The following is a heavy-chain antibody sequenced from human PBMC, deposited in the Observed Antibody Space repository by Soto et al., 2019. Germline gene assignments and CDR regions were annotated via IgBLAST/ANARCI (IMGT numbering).Heavy chain of an antibody. V-gene: IGHV4-39*01. CDR1: RASITSTSNY. CDR3: AKSGNSDSSNGFDP. D-gene: IGHD1-26*01. CDR2: IYYSGST. J-gene: IGHJ5*02. Sequence: QLQLQESGPGLVKPSETLSLNCTVSRASITSTSNYWGWIRQPPGKGLEWIGSIYYSGSTYYNPSLKSRVTIYVDTPKNQFSLNETSSTAAERVINYCAKSGNSDSSNGFDPWGQGTLVTVSS.